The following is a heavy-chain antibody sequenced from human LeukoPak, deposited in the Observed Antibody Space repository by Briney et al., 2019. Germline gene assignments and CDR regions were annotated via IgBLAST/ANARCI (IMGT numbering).Heavy chain of an antibody. CDR2: IYYSGST. CDR3: ARGYPYTREEWLVQTYNWFDP. Sequence: PSETLSLTCTASGGSISSYYWSWIRQPPGKGLEWVGYIYYSGSTNYNPSLKSRVTISVDTSKNQFSLKLSSVTAADTAVYYCARGYPYTREEWLVQTYNWFDPWGQGTLVTVSS. V-gene: IGHV4-59*01. D-gene: IGHD6-19*01. J-gene: IGHJ5*02. CDR1: GGSISSYY.